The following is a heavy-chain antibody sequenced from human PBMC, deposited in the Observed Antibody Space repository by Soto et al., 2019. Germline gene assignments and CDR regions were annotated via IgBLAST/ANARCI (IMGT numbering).Heavy chain of an antibody. CDR3: ARTSALPLGYPHGMDV. CDR1: GFSLNSNGMC. CDR2: IDWDDDK. V-gene: IGHV2-70*13. Sequence: SGPTLVNPTQTLTLTCTFSGFSLNSNGMCVNWIRQPPGKALEWLALIDWDDDKYYSTPLKTRLTISRDTSKNQVVLTMTNMDPVDTATYYCARTSALPLGYPHGMDVWGQGTTVTVSS. D-gene: IGHD7-27*01. J-gene: IGHJ6*02.